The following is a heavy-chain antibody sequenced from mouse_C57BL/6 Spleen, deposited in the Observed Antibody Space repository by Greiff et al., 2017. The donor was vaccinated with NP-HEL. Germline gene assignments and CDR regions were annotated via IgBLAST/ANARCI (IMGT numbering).Heavy chain of an antibody. CDR1: GFSLTSYG. CDR3: ARFYYCYDGAYAMDY. V-gene: IGHV2-2*01. J-gene: IGHJ4*01. D-gene: IGHD2-2*01. Sequence: QVQLKESGPGLVQPSQSLSITCTVSGFSLTSYGVHWVRQSPGKGLEWLGVIWSGGSTDYNAAFISRLSTSKDNSKSQVFFKRNSLQADYTAIYDCARFYYCYDGAYAMDYWGQGTSVTVSS. CDR2: IWSGGST.